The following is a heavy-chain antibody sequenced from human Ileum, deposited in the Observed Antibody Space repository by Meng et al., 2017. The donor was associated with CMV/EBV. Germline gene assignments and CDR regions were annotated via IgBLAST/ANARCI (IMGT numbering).Heavy chain of an antibody. V-gene: IGHV1-46*01. CDR1: GYTFTSYY. Sequence: KAYGYTFTSYYMHWVRQAPGQGLEWMGIINPSGGSTSYAQKFQGRVTMTRDTSTSTVYMELSSLRSEDTAVYYCAREAAVGINWFDPWGQGTLVTVSS. CDR2: INPSGGST. CDR3: AREAAVGINWFDP. J-gene: IGHJ5*02. D-gene: IGHD6-13*01.